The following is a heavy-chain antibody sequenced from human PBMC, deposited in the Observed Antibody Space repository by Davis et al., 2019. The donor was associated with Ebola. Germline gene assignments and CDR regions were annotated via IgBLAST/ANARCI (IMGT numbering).Heavy chain of an antibody. CDR2: IYYSGST. Sequence: MPSETLSLTCTVSGGSISSSSYYWGWIRQPPGKGLEWIGSIYYSGSTYYNPSLKSPVTISVDTSKNQFSLKLTSVAAADTTMYYCARLGGVTMIVGWYFDLWGRGTLVTVSS. D-gene: IGHD3-22*01. J-gene: IGHJ2*01. CDR1: GGSISSSSYY. CDR3: ARLGGVTMIVGWYFDL. V-gene: IGHV4-39*01.